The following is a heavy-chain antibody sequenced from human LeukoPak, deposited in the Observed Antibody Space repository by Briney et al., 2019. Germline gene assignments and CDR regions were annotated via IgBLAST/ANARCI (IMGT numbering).Heavy chain of an antibody. Sequence: GGALRDSCAASGFTFSSYGMHWFRQAPCKELEWVAVIWYDGSKKYYADSVKGRFTISRDNSKNTLYLQMDSLRAEDTAVYYCARYNTGSVDYWGQGTLVSVSS. V-gene: IGHV3-33*08. CDR3: ARYNTGSVDY. J-gene: IGHJ4*02. D-gene: IGHD2-8*02. CDR1: GFTFSSYG. CDR2: IWYDGSKK.